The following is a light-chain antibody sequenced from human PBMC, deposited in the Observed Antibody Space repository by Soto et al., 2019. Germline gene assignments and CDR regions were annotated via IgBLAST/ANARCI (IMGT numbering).Light chain of an antibody. CDR2: DVS. V-gene: IGKV3-11*01. CDR3: QQHSNWPLT. CDR1: QSVTSF. Sequence: EIVLTQSPVTLSLSPGERATLSCRASQSVTSFLAWYQQKPGQAPRLLIYDVSNRATGIPARFSGSGSGTDFTLTISSLEPEDFAVYYCQQHSNWPLTFGRGTKVEIK. J-gene: IGKJ4*01.